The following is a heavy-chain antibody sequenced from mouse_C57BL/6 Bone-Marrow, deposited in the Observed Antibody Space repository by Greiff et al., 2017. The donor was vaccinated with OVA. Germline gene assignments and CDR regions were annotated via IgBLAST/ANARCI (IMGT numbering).Heavy chain of an antibody. D-gene: IGHD1-1*01. J-gene: IGHJ1*03. V-gene: IGHV1-81*01. CDR3: ASTPVYYYGSSPHWYFDV. Sequence: VKLMESGAELARPGASVKLSCKASGYTFTSYGISWVKQRTGPGLEWIGEIYPRSGNTYYNEKFKGKATLTADKSSSTAYMELRSLTSEDSAVYFCASTPVYYYGSSPHWYFDVWGTGTTVTVSS. CDR2: IYPRSGNT. CDR1: GYTFTSYG.